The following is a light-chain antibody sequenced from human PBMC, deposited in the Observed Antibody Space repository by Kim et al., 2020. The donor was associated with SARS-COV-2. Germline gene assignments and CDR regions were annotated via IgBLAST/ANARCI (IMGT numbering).Light chain of an antibody. V-gene: IGLV1-44*01. J-gene: IGLJ2*01. CDR1: SSNIGSNT. CDR3: AAWDDSLNGVV. Sequence: QPVLTQPPSASGTPWQRVTISCSGSSSNIGSNTVNWYQQLPGTAPKLLIYSNNQRPSGVPDRFSGSKSGTSASLAISGLQSEDEADYYCAAWDDSLNGVVFGGGTQLTVL. CDR2: SNN.